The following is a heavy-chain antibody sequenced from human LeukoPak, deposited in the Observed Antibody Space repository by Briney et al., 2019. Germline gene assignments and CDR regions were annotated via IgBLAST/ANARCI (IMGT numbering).Heavy chain of an antibody. V-gene: IGHV3-30*02. CDR3: AKEDRPERWLQRPFDY. Sequence: PGGSLRLSCAASGFTFSSYGMHWVRQAPGKGLEWVAFIRYDGSNKYYADSVKGRFTISRDNSKNTLYLQMNSLRAEDTAVYYCAKEDRPERWLQRPFDYWGQGTLVTVSS. CDR1: GFTFSSYG. D-gene: IGHD5-24*01. CDR2: IRYDGSNK. J-gene: IGHJ4*02.